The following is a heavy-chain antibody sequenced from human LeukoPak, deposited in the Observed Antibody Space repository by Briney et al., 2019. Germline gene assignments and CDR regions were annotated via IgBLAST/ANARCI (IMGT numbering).Heavy chain of an antibody. CDR1: GGSFSGYC. D-gene: IGHD3-22*01. J-gene: IGHJ4*02. CDR2: INHSGST. CDR3: VTYYFDSSGPKKNY. V-gene: IGHV4-34*01. Sequence: SETLSLTCAVYGGSFSGYCWGWIRQPPGKGLEWIGEINHSGSTNYNPSLKSRVTISVDTSKKQFSLKLSSVTAADTAVYYCVTYYFDSSGPKKNYWGQGTLVTVSS.